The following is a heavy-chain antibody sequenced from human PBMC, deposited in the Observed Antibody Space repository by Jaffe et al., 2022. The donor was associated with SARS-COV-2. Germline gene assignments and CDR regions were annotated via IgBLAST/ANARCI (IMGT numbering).Heavy chain of an antibody. CDR3: ARVQDTAMVVYFDY. D-gene: IGHD5-18*01. CDR1: GGSISSYY. Sequence: QVQLQESGPGLVKPSETLSLTCTVSGGSISSYYWSWIRQPPGKGLEWIGYIYYSGSTNYNPSLKSRVTISVDTSKNQFSLKLSSVTAADTAVYYCARVQDTAMVVYFDYWGQGTLVTVSS. J-gene: IGHJ4*02. V-gene: IGHV4-59*01. CDR2: IYYSGST.